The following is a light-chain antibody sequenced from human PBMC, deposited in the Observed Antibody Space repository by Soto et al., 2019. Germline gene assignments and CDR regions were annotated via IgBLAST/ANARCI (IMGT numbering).Light chain of an antibody. V-gene: IGLV2-11*01. Sequence: QSVLTQPRSVSRSPGQSATFSCTGTSSDIGGYTYVSSYQQHPGKARKVIIYDVSERPSGVPDRFSRSKSGNTASLTISGLQPEDEADYYCCSFAGPQSFEVFGEGTKVTVL. CDR2: DVS. CDR3: CSFAGPQSFEV. CDR1: SSDIGGYTY. J-gene: IGLJ1*01.